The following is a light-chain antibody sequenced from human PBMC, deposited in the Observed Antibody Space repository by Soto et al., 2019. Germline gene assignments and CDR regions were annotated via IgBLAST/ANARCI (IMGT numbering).Light chain of an antibody. V-gene: IGKV4-1*01. CDR2: WAS. Sequence: DIVMTQSPDSLAVSLGERATINCKSSQSVLYSSNNKNYLAWYQQRPGQPPKLLIYWASTRESGVPDRFSGSGSGTDFALTITRLQAEDVAVYYCQQYERTPPTLGQGTKLEIK. J-gene: IGKJ2*01. CDR1: QSVLYSSNNKNY. CDR3: QQYERTPPT.